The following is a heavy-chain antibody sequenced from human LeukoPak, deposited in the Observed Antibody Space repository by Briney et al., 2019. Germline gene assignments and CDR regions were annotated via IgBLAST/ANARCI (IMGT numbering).Heavy chain of an antibody. D-gene: IGHD2-2*01. CDR2: IIPIFGTA. CDR1: GGTFSSYA. V-gene: IGHV1-69*05. CDR3: ARVHCSSTSCYLPDAFDI. Sequence: SVKVSCKASGGTFSSYAISWVRQAPGQGLEWMGGIIPIFGTANYAQKFQGRVTITTDESTSTAYMELSSLRSEGTAVYYCARVHCSSTSCYLPDAFDIWGQGTMVTVSS. J-gene: IGHJ3*02.